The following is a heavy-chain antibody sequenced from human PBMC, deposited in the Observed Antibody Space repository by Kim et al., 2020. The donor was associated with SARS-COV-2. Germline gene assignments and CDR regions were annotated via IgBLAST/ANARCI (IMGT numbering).Heavy chain of an antibody. Sequence: GGSLRVSCAASGFTFSSYAMSWVRQAPGKGLEWVSAISGSGGSTYYADSVKGRFTISRDNSKNTLYLQMNSLRAEDTAVYYCAKTYYDFWSGYWKEGAAAFDIWGQGTMVTVSS. CDR1: GFTFSSYA. CDR2: ISGSGGST. J-gene: IGHJ3*02. CDR3: AKTYYDFWSGYWKEGAAAFDI. D-gene: IGHD3-3*01. V-gene: IGHV3-23*01.